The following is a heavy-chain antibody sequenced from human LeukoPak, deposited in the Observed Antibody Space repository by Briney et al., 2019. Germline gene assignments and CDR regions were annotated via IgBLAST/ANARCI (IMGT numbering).Heavy chain of an antibody. CDR2: IYHSGST. CDR3: ARDKALCYYGLVG. V-gene: IGHV4-38-2*02. D-gene: IGHD2/OR15-2a*01. Sequence: SETLSLTCAVSGYSISSGYYWGWIRQPPGKGLEWIGSIYHSGSTYYNPSLKSRVTISVDKSKNQFSMKLSSVTAADTAVYYCARDKALCYYGLVGWGKGTMVTVSS. CDR1: GYSISSGYY. J-gene: IGHJ6*04.